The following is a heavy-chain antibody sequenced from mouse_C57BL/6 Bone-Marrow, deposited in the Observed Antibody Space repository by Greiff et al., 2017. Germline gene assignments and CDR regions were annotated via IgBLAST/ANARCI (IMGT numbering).Heavy chain of an antibody. J-gene: IGHJ2*01. CDR3: ARGGWYYYFDY. V-gene: IGHV5-4*03. D-gene: IGHD2-1*01. CDR2: ISDGGSYT. CDR1: GFTFSSYA. Sequence: EVKLQESGGGLVKPGGSLKLSCAASGFTFSSYAMSWVRRTPEKRLEWVATISDGGSYTYYPDNVKGRFTISRDNAKNNLYLQMSHLKSEDTAMYYCARGGWYYYFDYWGQGTTLTVSS.